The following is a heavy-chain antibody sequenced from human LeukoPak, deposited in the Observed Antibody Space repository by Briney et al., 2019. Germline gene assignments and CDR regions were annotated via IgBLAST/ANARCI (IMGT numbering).Heavy chain of an antibody. CDR3: AKGGGVDYYYYMDV. CDR2: ISWNSGSI. V-gene: IGHV3-9*03. CDR1: GFTFDDYA. D-gene: IGHD2-8*01. Sequence: GGSLRLSCAASGFTFDDYAMHWVRQAPGKGLEWVSGISWNSGSIGYADSVKGRFTISRDNAKNSLYLQMNSLRAEDMALYYCAKGGGVDYYYYMDVWGKGTTVTVSS. J-gene: IGHJ6*03.